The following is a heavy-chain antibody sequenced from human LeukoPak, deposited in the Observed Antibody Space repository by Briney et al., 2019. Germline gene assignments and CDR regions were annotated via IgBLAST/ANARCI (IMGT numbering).Heavy chain of an antibody. D-gene: IGHD1-26*01. CDR1: GYTFTSYG. CDR2: ISAYNGNT. V-gene: IGHV1-18*01. Sequence: ASVKVSCKASGYTFTSYGICWVRQAPGQGLEWMGWISAYNGNTHYAQKLQGRVTMTTDTSTSTAYMELRSLRSDDTAVYYCARVLAGATNNWFDPWGQGTLVTVSS. CDR3: ARVLAGATNNWFDP. J-gene: IGHJ5*02.